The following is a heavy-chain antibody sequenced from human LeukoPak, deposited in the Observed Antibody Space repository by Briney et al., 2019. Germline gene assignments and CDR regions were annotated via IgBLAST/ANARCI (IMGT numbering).Heavy chain of an antibody. CDR3: ARDRIEYSSPNYYYGMDV. J-gene: IGHJ6*02. V-gene: IGHV3-21*01. CDR2: ISSTSTYI. CDR1: GFTFSGYD. D-gene: IGHD6-6*01. Sequence: GGSLRLSCAASGFTFSGYDMNWVRQAPGKGLEWVSSISSTSTYIYYADSMKGRFTISRDNAKNSLFLQMNSLGAEDTAVYYCARDRIEYSSPNYYYGMDVWGQGTTVTVSS.